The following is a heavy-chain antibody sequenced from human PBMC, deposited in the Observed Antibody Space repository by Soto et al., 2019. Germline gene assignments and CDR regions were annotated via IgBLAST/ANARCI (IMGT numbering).Heavy chain of an antibody. CDR1: CGSISSYY. CDR3: ARDYYGSASYDNYYYYGMDV. CDR2: IYTSGST. J-gene: IGHJ6*02. D-gene: IGHD3-10*01. Sequence: PSETLSLTCTVSCGSISSYYWSWIRQPAGKGPELIGRIYTSGSTNYSPSLKSRVTMLVDTSKNQFSLKLSSVTAADTAVYYCARDYYGSASYDNYYYYGMDVWGQGTTVTVSS. V-gene: IGHV4-4*07.